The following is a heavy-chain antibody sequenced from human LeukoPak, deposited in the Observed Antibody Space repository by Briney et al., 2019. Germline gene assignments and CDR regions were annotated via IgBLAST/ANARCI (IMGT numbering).Heavy chain of an antibody. CDR1: GFTFSNHW. D-gene: IGHD1-26*01. CDR3: VKLSEH. V-gene: IGHV3-7*01. CDR2: IKRDGSEK. Sequence: GGSLRLSCVASGFTFSNHWMNWARQAPGKGLEWVANIKRDGSEKYYVDSVKGRFTISRDNAKNSLYLQMNSLRAEDSAVYYCVKLSEHWGQGTLVTVSS. J-gene: IGHJ1*01.